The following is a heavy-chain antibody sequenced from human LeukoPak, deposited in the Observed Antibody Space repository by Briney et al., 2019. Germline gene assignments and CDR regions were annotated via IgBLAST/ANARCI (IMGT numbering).Heavy chain of an antibody. CDR2: IIPIFGTA. CDR3: ARGRLSSRWGNWFDP. D-gene: IGHD6-13*01. V-gene: IGHV1-69*13. CDR1: GGTFSSYA. Sequence: SVKVSCKASGGTFSSYAISWVRQAPGQGLEWMGGIIPIFGTANYAQKFQGRVTITADESTSTAYMELSSLRSEDTAVYYCARGRLSSRWGNWFDPWGQGTLVTVSS. J-gene: IGHJ5*02.